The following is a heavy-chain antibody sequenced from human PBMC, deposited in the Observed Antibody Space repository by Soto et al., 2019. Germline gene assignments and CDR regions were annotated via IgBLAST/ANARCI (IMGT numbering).Heavy chain of an antibody. Sequence: PGGSRRLSCAASGFTFSSYGMHWVRQAPGKGLEWVAVIWYDGSNKYYADSVKGRFTISRDNSKNTLYLQMNSLRAEDTAVYYFARSVVPAADYYYYYYMDVWGKGTTVTVSS. D-gene: IGHD2-2*01. CDR3: ARSVVPAADYYYYYYMDV. J-gene: IGHJ6*03. CDR2: IWYDGSNK. V-gene: IGHV3-33*01. CDR1: GFTFSSYG.